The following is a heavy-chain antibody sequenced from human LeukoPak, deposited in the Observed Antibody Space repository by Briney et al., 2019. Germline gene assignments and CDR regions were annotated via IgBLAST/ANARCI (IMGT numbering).Heavy chain of an antibody. CDR2: IYPGDSDT. J-gene: IGHJ6*03. D-gene: IGHD3-3*01. Sequence: GESLKISCKGSGYSFTSYWIGWVRQMPGKGLEWMGIIYPGDSDTRYSPSFQGQVTISADKSICTAYLQWSSLKASDTAMYYCARHGVYDFWSGYYGPPHLYYMDVWGKGTTVTVSS. CDR3: ARHGVYDFWSGYYGPPHLYYMDV. CDR1: GYSFTSYW. V-gene: IGHV5-51*01.